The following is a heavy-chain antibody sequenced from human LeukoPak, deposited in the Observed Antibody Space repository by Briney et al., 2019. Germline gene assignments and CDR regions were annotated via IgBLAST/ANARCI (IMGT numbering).Heavy chain of an antibody. D-gene: IGHD3-10*01. J-gene: IGHJ4*02. CDR3: ARDLAMVRGVIMPPIGY. V-gene: IGHV1-3*01. CDR2: INAGNGDT. CDR1: GYTFSNYA. Sequence: ASVKVSCKASGYTFSNYAIHWVRQAPGQRLEWMGWINAGNGDTKYSQEFQGRVTITTDTSTSTAYMELRSLRSDDTAVYYCARDLAMVRGVIMPPIGYWGQGTLVTVSS.